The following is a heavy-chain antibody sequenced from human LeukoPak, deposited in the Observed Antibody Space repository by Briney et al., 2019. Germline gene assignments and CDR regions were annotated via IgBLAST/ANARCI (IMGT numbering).Heavy chain of an antibody. CDR3: ARGSTGNTNYYYGMDV. Sequence: PGGSLRLSCAASGFTFNIYGMHWVRQAPGKGLESVAIISFDGSKKYYADSVKGRFTISRGNSKNTLYLQMNSLRAEDTAVYHCARGSTGNTNYYYGMDVWGQGTTVTVSS. V-gene: IGHV3-30-3*01. J-gene: IGHJ6*02. D-gene: IGHD1-7*01. CDR1: GFTFNIYG. CDR2: ISFDGSKK.